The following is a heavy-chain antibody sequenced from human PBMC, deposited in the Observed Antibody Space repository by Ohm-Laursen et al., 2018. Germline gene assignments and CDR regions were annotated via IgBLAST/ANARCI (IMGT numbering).Heavy chain of an antibody. Sequence: GTLSLTCSVSGYSISSGYFWGWIRQPPGKGLEWIGEINHSGSTNYNPSLKSRVTISVDTSKNQFSLKLSSVTAADTAVYYCARAYSYGSFDYWGQGTLVTVSS. V-gene: IGHV4-38-2*02. CDR1: GYSISSGYF. D-gene: IGHD5-18*01. CDR2: INHSGST. CDR3: ARAYSYGSFDY. J-gene: IGHJ4*02.